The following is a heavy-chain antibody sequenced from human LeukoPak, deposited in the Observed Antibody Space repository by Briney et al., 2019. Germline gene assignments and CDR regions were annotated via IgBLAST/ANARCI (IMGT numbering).Heavy chain of an antibody. CDR2: IYHSGST. CDR3: ARALAAANNWFDP. D-gene: IGHD6-13*01. V-gene: IGHV4-30-2*01. Sequence: SQTLSLTCAVSGGSISSGGYSWSWVRQPPGTGVEWIGYIYHSGSTYYNPSLKRRVTISVDRSKNQFSLKLSSVTAADTAVYYCARALAAANNWFDPWGQGTLVTVSS. CDR1: GGSISSGGYS. J-gene: IGHJ5*02.